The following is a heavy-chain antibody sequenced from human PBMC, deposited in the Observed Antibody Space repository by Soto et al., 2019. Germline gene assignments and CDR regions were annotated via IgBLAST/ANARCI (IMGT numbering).Heavy chain of an antibody. Sequence: PSETLSLTCTVSGGSISSGGYYWSWIRQHPGKGLEWIGYIYYSGSTYYNPSLKSRVTISVDTSKNQFSLKLSSVTAADTAVYYCTKGCGRGFDMCGSWGQGTLVTVSS. J-gene: IGHJ4*02. V-gene: IGHV4-31*03. CDR2: IYYSGST. CDR3: TKGCGRGFDMCGS. CDR1: GGSISSGGYY. D-gene: IGHD5-12*01.